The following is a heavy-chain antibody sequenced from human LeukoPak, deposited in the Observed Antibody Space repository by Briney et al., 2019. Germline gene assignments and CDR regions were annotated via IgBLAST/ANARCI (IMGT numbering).Heavy chain of an antibody. CDR2: IYSGGST. J-gene: IGHJ4*02. D-gene: IGHD1-26*01. CDR3: ARDFSEYSGSYYSDY. V-gene: IGHV3-53*01. Sequence: GGSLRLSRAASGFTLSSNYMSWVRQAPGKGLEWGSVIYSGGSTYYADSVKGRFTLSRDNSKNTLYLQMNSLRAEDTAVYYCARDFSEYSGSYYSDYWGQGTLVTVSS. CDR1: GFTLSSNY.